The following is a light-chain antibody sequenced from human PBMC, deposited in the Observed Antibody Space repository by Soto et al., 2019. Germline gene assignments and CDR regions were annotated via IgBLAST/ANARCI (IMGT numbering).Light chain of an antibody. CDR3: QQYNNWPPHT. CDR1: QSVGSN. J-gene: IGKJ2*01. V-gene: IGKV3-15*01. CDR2: GAS. Sequence: DTVMTQSPATLSVSPGEGATLSCRASQSVGSNLAWYQQRPGQAPRLLIHGASTRAAGIPARFSGSGSGTECTLTIRGMQSEDFAVYYCQQYNNWPPHTFGQGTKLEIK.